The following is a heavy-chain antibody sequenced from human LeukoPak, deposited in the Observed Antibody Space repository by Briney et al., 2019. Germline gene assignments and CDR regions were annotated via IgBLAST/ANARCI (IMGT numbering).Heavy chain of an antibody. CDR1: GYLISSYD. D-gene: IGHD2-15*01. Sequence: PGGSLRLSCAVSGYLISSYDMHWVRHAGGGGVECVSAIGVTGDTYLADLVEGRFTIYIDIARNSLYLQMNSLRAGDTAVYYCAREYCSGGNCAGGYYFDLWGRGTLVTVSS. V-gene: IGHV3-13*01. J-gene: IGHJ2*01. CDR2: IGVTGDT. CDR3: AREYCSGGNCAGGYYFDL.